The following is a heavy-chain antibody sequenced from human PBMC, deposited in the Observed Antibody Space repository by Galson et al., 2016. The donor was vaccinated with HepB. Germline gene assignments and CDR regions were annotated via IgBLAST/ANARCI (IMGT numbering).Heavy chain of an antibody. Sequence: SLRLSCAASGFDFSIYGMNWVRQAPGQGLEWLAVIWFDGSNEDYLASVKGRFTISRDTSKNTLYLQMHRLRAEDTAVYYCARDRYSTGRGPIHYWGQGTLVTVSS. D-gene: IGHD2-8*02. CDR3: ARDRYSTGRGPIHY. CDR1: GFDFSIYG. CDR2: IWFDGSNE. J-gene: IGHJ4*02. V-gene: IGHV3-33*01.